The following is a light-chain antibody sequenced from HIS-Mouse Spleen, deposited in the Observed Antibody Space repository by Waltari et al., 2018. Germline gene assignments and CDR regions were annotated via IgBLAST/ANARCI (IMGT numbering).Light chain of an antibody. CDR2: DAS. J-gene: IGKJ1*01. V-gene: IGKV3-11*01. CDR3: QQRSNWWT. Sequence: EIVLTQSPATLSLSPGERATLTCRASQSVSSHLAWSQQKPGQAPRLLLCDASNRATGIPARFSGSGSGTDLTLTISSLEPEDFAVYYCQQRSNWWTFGQGTKVEIK. CDR1: QSVSSH.